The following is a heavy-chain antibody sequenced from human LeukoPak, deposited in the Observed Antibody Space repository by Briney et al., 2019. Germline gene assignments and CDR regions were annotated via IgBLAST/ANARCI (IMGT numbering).Heavy chain of an antibody. CDR3: ARDSGFSGTQRGEY. Sequence: GGSLRLSCAASGFTFNNYAMHWVRQAPGKGLQWVAVISYDGSNKYYADSVKVRFTISRDNSKNTLYLQMNSLRAEDTAVYYCARDSGFSGTQRGEYWGQGALVTVSS. CDR1: GFTFNNYA. V-gene: IGHV3-30*04. J-gene: IGHJ4*02. D-gene: IGHD3/OR15-3a*01. CDR2: ISYDGSNK.